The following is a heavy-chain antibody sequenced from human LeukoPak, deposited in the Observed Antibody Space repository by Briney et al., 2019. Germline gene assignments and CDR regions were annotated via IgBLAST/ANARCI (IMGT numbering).Heavy chain of an antibody. D-gene: IGHD3-16*02. CDR2: INPNSGGT. V-gene: IGHV1-2*02. CDR3: ARAYYDYVWGSYRPRQAKYYFDY. CDR1: GYTFTGYY. Sequence: ASVKVSCKASGYTFTGYYMHWVRQAPGQGLEWMGWINPNSGGTNYAQKFQGRVTMTRDTSISTAYMELSRLRSDDTAVYYCARAYYDYVWGSYRPRQAKYYFDYWGQGTLVTVSS. J-gene: IGHJ4*02.